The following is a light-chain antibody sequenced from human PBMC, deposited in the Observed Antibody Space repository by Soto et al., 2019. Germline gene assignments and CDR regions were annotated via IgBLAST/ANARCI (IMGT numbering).Light chain of an antibody. Sequence: EIVLTQSPGTLSLSPGTRATRSCKASQTIINESLAWYQQKPGQAPRLLMYDASRRATGTPDRFSGSGSGTDFTLTISRLEPEDFAIYYCQQFDGSDTFGQGTKLELK. V-gene: IGKV3-20*01. CDR1: QTIINES. CDR3: QQFDGSDT. CDR2: DAS. J-gene: IGKJ2*01.